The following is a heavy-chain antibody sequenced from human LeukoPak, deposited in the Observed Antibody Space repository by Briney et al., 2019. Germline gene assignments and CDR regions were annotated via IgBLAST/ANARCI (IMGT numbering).Heavy chain of an antibody. CDR2: INHSGST. Sequence: SETLSLTCAVYGGSFSGYYWSWIRQPPGKGLEWIGEINHSGSTNYNPSLKSRVTISVDTSKNQFSLKLSSVTAADTAVYYCARAHCSGGNCYGYYFDYWGQGTLVTVSS. D-gene: IGHD2-15*01. CDR3: ARAHCSGGNCYGYYFDY. V-gene: IGHV4-34*01. J-gene: IGHJ4*02. CDR1: GGSFSGYY.